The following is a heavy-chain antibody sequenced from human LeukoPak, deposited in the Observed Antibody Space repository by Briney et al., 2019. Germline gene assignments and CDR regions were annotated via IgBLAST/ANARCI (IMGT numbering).Heavy chain of an antibody. J-gene: IGHJ3*02. CDR1: GGSISSYY. V-gene: IGHV4-4*07. D-gene: IGHD1-26*01. CDR3: ARASLVGATPDAFDI. Sequence: PSETLSLTCTVSGGSISSYYWSWIRQPAGKGLEWIGRIYTSVSTNYNPSLTSLVTMSVDTSKNQFSLMLSSVPAADTAVYYCARASLVGATPDAFDIWGQGTMVTVSS. CDR2: IYTSVST.